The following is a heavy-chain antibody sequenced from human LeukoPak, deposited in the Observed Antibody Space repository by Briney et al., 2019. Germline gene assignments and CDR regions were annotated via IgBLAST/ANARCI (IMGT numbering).Heavy chain of an antibody. Sequence: GGSLRLSCVASGFTFSSYSMNWVRQAPGKGLEWVSSISSSSSYIYYADSVKGRFTISRDNAKNSLYLQMNSLRAEDTAVYYCARDRATMVRGALDYWGQGSLVTVSS. CDR2: ISSSSSYI. CDR3: ARDRATMVRGALDY. V-gene: IGHV3-21*01. J-gene: IGHJ4*02. D-gene: IGHD3-10*01. CDR1: GFTFSSYS.